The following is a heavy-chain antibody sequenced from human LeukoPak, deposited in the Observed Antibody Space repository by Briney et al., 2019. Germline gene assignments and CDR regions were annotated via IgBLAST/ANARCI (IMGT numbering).Heavy chain of an antibody. CDR1: GFTVSSNY. CDR2: IYSGGST. Sequence: GGSLRLSCAASGFTVSSNYMSWVRQAPGKGLEWVSVIYSGGSTYYADSVKGRFTISRDNSKNTLYLQMNSLRAEDTAVYYCAKPGVRGVIMWSFDYWGQGTLVTVSS. V-gene: IGHV3-53*01. J-gene: IGHJ4*02. CDR3: AKPGVRGVIMWSFDY. D-gene: IGHD3-10*01.